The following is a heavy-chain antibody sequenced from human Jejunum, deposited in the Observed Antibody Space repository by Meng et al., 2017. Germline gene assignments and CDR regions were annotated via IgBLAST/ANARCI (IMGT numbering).Heavy chain of an antibody. CDR2: IRPDGSTT. V-gene: IGHV3-74*01. D-gene: IGHD5-12*01. Sequence: GESLKISCAASGFTFSSHWMHWVRQAPGKGLEWVSRIRPDGSTTAYADSVEGRFTISRDNAKNTVYLQLDRLRGEDTAVYYCTRDFDSGYGLWGQGTLVTVSS. CDR3: TRDFDSGYGL. J-gene: IGHJ4*01. CDR1: GFTFSSHW.